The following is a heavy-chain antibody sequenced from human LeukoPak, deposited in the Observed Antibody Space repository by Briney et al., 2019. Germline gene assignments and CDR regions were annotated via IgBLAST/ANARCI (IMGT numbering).Heavy chain of an antibody. V-gene: IGHV4-39*01. J-gene: IGHJ4*02. CDR2: IYYSGST. Sequence: PSETLSLTCTVSGGSISSSSYFWGWIRQPPGKGLEWIGSIYYSGSTYYNPSLKSRVTISVDTSKNRFSLKLSSVTAADTAVYYCARRGNGGNYFDYWGQGTLVTVSS. D-gene: IGHD4-23*01. CDR3: ARRGNGGNYFDY. CDR1: GGSISSSSYF.